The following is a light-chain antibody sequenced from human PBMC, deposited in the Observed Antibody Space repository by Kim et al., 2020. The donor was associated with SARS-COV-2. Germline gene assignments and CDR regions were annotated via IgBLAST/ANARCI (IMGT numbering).Light chain of an antibody. V-gene: IGKV1-13*02. Sequence: ASVGDRVTITGRASQDINSWLAWYQQKPGKPPKVLIADASTLQSGVPSRIIGSGSGTEFTLTISSVQPEDFATYYCQQYNSYPLTFGGGTKVDIK. J-gene: IGKJ4*01. CDR2: DAS. CDR1: QDINSW. CDR3: QQYNSYPLT.